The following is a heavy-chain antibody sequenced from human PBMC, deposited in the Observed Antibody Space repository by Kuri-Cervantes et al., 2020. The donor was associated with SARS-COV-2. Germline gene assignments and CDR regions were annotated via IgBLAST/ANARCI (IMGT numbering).Heavy chain of an antibody. J-gene: IGHJ4*02. CDR3: AGEKEPLT. Sequence: GGSLRLSCAASGFTFSSYWMSWVRQAPGKGLEWVAVISNDGRNKYYADSVKGRFTISRDNSKNTLYLQMNSLRVEDTAVYYCAGEKEPLTWGQGTLVTVSS. CDR1: GFTFSSYW. V-gene: IGHV3-30*03. CDR2: ISNDGRNK. D-gene: IGHD1-14*01.